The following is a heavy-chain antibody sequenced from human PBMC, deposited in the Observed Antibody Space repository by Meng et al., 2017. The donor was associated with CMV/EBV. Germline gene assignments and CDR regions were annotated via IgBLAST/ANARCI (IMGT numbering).Heavy chain of an antibody. CDR1: GFTFSGSA. Sequence: GESLKISCAASGFTFSGSAMHWVRQASGKGLEWVGRIRSKANSYATAYAESVRGRFTISRDDSKNTAYLQMNSLKTEDTAVYYCTRPNAYYDFWSGYGMGYYYYGMDVWGQGTTVTVSS. CDR3: TRPNAYYDFWSGYGMGYYYYGMDV. D-gene: IGHD3-3*01. V-gene: IGHV3-73*01. J-gene: IGHJ6*02. CDR2: IRSKANSYAT.